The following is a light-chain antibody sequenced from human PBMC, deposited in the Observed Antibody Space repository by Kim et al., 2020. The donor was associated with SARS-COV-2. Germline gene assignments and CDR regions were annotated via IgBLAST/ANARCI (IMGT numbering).Light chain of an antibody. CDR1: SSNIGKNS. CDR2: RSD. V-gene: IGLV1-47*01. CDR3: SAWDDSLSGVV. Sequence: ELTQPPSASGTPGQRVTISCSGSSSNIGKNSIYWYQQFPGAAPRLLMYRSDQRPTGVSDRISASKSGTSASLAISGLRSEDEADYFCSAWDDSLSGVVFGGGTQLTVL. J-gene: IGLJ3*02.